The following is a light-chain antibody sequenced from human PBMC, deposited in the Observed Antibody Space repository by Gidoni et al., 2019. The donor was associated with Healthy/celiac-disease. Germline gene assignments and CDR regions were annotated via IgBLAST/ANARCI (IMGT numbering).Light chain of an antibody. CDR1: QSITSSY. J-gene: IGKJ4*01. V-gene: IGKV3-20*01. CDR2: GAS. Sequence: IGLTQSPGTLSLSPGERATLSCRASQSITSSYLAWYLQKPGQAPRLLIYGASSRATGIPDRFSGSGSGTDFTLTISRLEPEDFAVYYCQQYGSSPDTFGGGTKVEIK. CDR3: QQYGSSPDT.